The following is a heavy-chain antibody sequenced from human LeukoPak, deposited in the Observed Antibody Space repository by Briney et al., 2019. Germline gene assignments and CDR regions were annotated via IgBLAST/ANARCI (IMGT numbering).Heavy chain of an antibody. Sequence: GGSLRLSCAASGFTFSSYAVSWVRQAPGKGLEWVSAISGSGGSTYYADSVKGRFTISRDNSKNTLYLQMNSLRAEDTAVYYCAKEGGMATTVWVIDYRGQGTLVTVSS. CDR1: GFTFSSYA. J-gene: IGHJ4*02. V-gene: IGHV3-23*01. CDR2: ISGSGGST. CDR3: AKEGGMATTVWVIDY. D-gene: IGHD5-24*01.